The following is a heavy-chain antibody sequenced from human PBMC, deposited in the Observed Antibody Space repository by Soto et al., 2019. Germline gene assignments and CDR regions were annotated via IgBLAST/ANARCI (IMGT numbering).Heavy chain of an antibody. CDR3: AKARVSSWSSGGGPFDY. CDR1: GFTFSSYG. J-gene: IGHJ4*02. Sequence: QVQLVESGGGVVQPGRSLRLSCAASGFTFSSYGMHWVRQAPGKGLEWVAVISYDGSNKYYADSVKGRFTISRDNSKNTLYLQMNSLRAEDTAVYYCAKARVSSWSSGGGPFDYWDQGTLVTVSS. D-gene: IGHD6-13*01. CDR2: ISYDGSNK. V-gene: IGHV3-30*18.